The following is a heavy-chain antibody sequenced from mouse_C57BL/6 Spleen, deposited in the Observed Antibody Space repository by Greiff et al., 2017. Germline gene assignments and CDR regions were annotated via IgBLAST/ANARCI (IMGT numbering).Heavy chain of an antibody. CDR2: ISSGSSTI. D-gene: IGHD2-3*01. V-gene: IGHV5-17*01. CDR3: ARGEMDWYFDV. Sequence: EVKLVESGGGLVKPGGSLKLSCAASGFTFSDYGMHWVRQVPEKGLEWVAYISSGSSTIYYADTVKGRFTISRDNAKNTLFLQMTSLRSEDTAMYYCARGEMDWYFDVWGTGTTVTVSS. CDR1: GFTFSDYG. J-gene: IGHJ1*03.